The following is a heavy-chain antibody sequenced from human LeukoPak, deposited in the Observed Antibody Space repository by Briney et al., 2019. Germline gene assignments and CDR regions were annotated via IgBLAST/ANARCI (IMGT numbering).Heavy chain of an antibody. CDR2: IYYSGST. V-gene: IGHV4-39*01. J-gene: IGHJ6*03. CDR1: GGSISSSRDY. CDR3: ARDYYYYMDV. Sequence: SETLSLTCTVSGGSISSSRDYWAWLRQPPGKGLEWIANIYYSGSTYYSPSLKSRVTISVDTSKNQFSLKLSSVTAADTAVYYCARDYYYYMDVWGKGTTVTISS.